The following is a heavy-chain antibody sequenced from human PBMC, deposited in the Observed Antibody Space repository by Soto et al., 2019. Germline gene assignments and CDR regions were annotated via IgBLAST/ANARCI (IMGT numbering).Heavy chain of an antibody. CDR2: ISGSGGST. V-gene: IGHV3-23*01. Sequence: PGGSLRLSCAASGFTFSSYAMSWVRQAPGKGLEWVSAISGSGGSTYYADSVKGRFTISRDNSKNTLYLQMNSLRAEDTAVYYCAKFQFGELEVGNFDYWGQGTLVTVSS. D-gene: IGHD3-10*01. J-gene: IGHJ4*02. CDR1: GFTFSSYA. CDR3: AKFQFGELEVGNFDY.